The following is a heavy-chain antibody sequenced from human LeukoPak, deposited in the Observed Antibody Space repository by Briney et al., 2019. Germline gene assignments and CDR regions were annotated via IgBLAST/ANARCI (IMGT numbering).Heavy chain of an antibody. CDR2: ISYDGSNK. V-gene: IGHV3-30-3*01. Sequence: GGSLRLSCAASGFTFSSYAMHWVRQAPGKGLEWVAVISYDGSNKYYADSVKGRFTISRDNSKNTLYLQMNSLRAEDTAVYYCARGPTQYYDSSGLGNWGQGTLVTVSS. D-gene: IGHD3-22*01. CDR3: ARGPTQYYDSSGLGN. J-gene: IGHJ4*02. CDR1: GFTFSSYA.